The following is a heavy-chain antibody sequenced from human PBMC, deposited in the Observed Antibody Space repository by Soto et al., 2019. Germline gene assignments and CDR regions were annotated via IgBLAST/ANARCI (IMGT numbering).Heavy chain of an antibody. V-gene: IGHV4-59*08. D-gene: IGHD3-10*01. J-gene: IGHJ4*02. CDR3: ARRYGGAVDY. Sequence: QVQLQESGPGLVKPSETLSLTCTVSGGSISNYYWSWIRQPPGKGLEWIGYIYFSGSTNYNPSLKSRATLTVDTSKNQFSLQLSSVTAADTAVYYCARRYGGAVDYWGQGTLVTVSS. CDR1: GGSISNYY. CDR2: IYFSGST.